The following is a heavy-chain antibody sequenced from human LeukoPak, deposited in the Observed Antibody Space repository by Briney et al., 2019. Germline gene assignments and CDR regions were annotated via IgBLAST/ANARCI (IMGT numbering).Heavy chain of an antibody. Sequence: PGGSLRLSCAASGFTFSSYAVSWVRQAPGKGLEWVSAISGSGGSTYYADSVKGRFTISRDNSKNTLYLQMNSLRAEDTAVYYCAKDPRSYYYYYYMDVWGKGTTVTVSS. CDR1: GFTFSSYA. CDR3: AKDPRSYYYYYYMDV. J-gene: IGHJ6*03. CDR2: ISGSGGST. V-gene: IGHV3-23*01.